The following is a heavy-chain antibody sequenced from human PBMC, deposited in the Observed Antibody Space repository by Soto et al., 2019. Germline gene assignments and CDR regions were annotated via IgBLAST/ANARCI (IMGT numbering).Heavy chain of an antibody. D-gene: IGHD5-12*01. CDR3: ARGGVSGYSSTLFDY. V-gene: IGHV4-39*01. CDR2: IDYSVRT. Sequence: QLQLQESGPGLVKPSETLSLTCTVSGGSISSNNYYWGWIRQPPGKGLEWIGSIDYSVRTYYNPSLKSRVDMSVDPSNSQASLKLASVTAAATAVYYCARGGVSGYSSTLFDYWGKGTLVTVSS. J-gene: IGHJ4*02. CDR1: GGSISSNNYY.